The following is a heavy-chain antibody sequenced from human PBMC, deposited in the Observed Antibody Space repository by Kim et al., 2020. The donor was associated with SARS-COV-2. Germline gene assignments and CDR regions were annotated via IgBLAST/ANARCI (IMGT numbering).Heavy chain of an antibody. J-gene: IGHJ4*02. CDR2: T. D-gene: IGHD6-6*01. Sequence: TNYAQKFQGRVTMTRDTSISTAYMELSRLRSDDTAVYYCARGGKAARIDYWCQGTLVTVSS. V-gene: IGHV1-2*02. CDR3: ARGGKAARIDY.